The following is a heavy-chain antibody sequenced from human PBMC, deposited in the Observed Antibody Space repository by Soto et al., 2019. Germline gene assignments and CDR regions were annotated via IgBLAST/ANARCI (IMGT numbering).Heavy chain of an antibody. J-gene: IGHJ4*02. Sequence: SETLSLTCTISGVSISSGKWWSWVRQPPGEGLEWIGEIFHTGNTDYKPSLKSRVSILVDKSKNQFSLNLDSVTAADTAVYYCARNLFDSRGYPPEVWGQGVLVTVSS. CDR3: ARNLFDSRGYPPEV. CDR1: GVSISSGKW. CDR2: IFHTGNT. D-gene: IGHD3-22*01. V-gene: IGHV4-4*02.